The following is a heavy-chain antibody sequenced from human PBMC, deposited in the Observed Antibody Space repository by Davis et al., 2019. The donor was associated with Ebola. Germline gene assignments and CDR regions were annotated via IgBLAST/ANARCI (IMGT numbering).Heavy chain of an antibody. V-gene: IGHV1-58*02. J-gene: IGHJ3*02. CDR2: IVVGSGNT. CDR1: GFTFTCSA. CDR3: AADIAAKYAFDI. Sequence: SVKVSCKASGFTFTCSAMQWVRQARGQRLEWIGWIVVGSGNTNYAQKFQERVTITRDMSTSTAYMELSSLRSEDTAVYYCAADIAAKYAFDIWGQGTMVTVSS. D-gene: IGHD2-15*01.